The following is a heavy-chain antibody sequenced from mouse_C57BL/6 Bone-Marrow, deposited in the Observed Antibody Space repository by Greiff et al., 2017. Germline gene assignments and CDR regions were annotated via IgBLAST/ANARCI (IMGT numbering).Heavy chain of an antibody. CDR2: IYPTSGRT. CDR1: GYTFTSYW. D-gene: IGHD4-1*01. Sequence: QVQLQQPGAELVKPGASVKMSCKASGYTFTSYWITWVKQRPGHGLEWIGDIYPTSGRTNYNEKFKSKAILTVDTSSTSAYMKLSSLTSEDSAVFYSARSYPLERTVYYCDQGTTLTVSS. J-gene: IGHJ2*01. V-gene: IGHV1-55*01. CDR3: ARSYPLERTVYY.